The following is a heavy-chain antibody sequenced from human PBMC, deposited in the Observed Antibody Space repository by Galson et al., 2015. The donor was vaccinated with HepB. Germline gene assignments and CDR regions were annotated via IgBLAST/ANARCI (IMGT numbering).Heavy chain of an antibody. J-gene: IGHJ4*02. CDR1: GYKFSSYG. Sequence: SVKVSCKVSGYKFSSYGISWVRQAPGQGLEWMGWISVYNGNTNYAQKLQGRVVMTTVTSTNTVYMKLRSLRFDDTAVYYCARARYSSSPPDYWGQGTLVTVSS. CDR3: ARARYSSSPPDY. D-gene: IGHD6-6*01. V-gene: IGHV1-18*01. CDR2: ISVYNGNT.